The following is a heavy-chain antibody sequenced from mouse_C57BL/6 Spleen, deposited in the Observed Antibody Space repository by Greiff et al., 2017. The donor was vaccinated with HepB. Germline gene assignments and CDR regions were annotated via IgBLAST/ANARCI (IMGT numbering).Heavy chain of an antibody. CDR1: GYAFSSSW. D-gene: IGHD2-2*01. CDR3: ASYGYDEGYAMDY. J-gene: IGHJ4*01. Sequence: VQLQQSGPELVKPGASVKISCKASGYAFSSSWMNWVKQRPGKGLEWIGRIYPGDGDTNYNGKFKGKATLTADKSSSTAHMQLSSLTSEDSAVYFCASYGYDEGYAMDYWGQGTSVTVSS. CDR2: IYPGDGDT. V-gene: IGHV1-82*01.